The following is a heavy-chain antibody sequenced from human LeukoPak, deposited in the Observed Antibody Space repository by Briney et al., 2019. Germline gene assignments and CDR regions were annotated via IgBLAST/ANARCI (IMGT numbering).Heavy chain of an antibody. V-gene: IGHV4-59*01. J-gene: IGHJ3*02. CDR3: ARDRSRDGYKGDRFDI. D-gene: IGHD5-24*01. Sequence: SETLSLTCTVYGGSISSYYWTWIRQPPGKGLEWIGYIYYSGSTNYNPSLKSRVTISIDTSKNQFSLKLGSVTAADTAVYYCARDRSRDGYKGDRFDIWGQGTMVTVSS. CDR2: IYYSGST. CDR1: GGSISSYY.